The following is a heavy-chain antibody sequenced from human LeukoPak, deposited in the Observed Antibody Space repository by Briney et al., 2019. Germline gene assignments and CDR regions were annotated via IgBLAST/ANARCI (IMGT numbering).Heavy chain of an antibody. CDR3: ASLAAAVESDY. CDR1: GGTFSSYA. J-gene: IGHJ4*02. D-gene: IGHD6-13*01. CDR2: INTNTGNP. V-gene: IGHV7-4-1*02. Sequence: GSSVKVSCKASGGTFSSYAISWVRQAPGQGLEWMGWINTNTGNPTYAQGFTGRFVFSLDTSVSTAYLQISSLKAEDTAVYYCASLAAAVESDYWGQGTLVTVSS.